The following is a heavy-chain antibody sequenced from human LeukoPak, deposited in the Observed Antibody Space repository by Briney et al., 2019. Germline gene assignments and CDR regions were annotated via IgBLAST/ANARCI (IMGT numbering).Heavy chain of an antibody. CDR1: GFTFSSYE. J-gene: IGHJ6*03. CDR3: ARDRRIGDYYYYMDV. D-gene: IGHD1-14*01. Sequence: GGSLRLSCAASGFTFSSYEMNWVRQAPGKGLEWVSYISSSGSTIYYADSVKGRFTISRDNAKNSLYLQMNSLRAEDTAVYYCARDRRIGDYYYYMDVWGKGTTVTVSS. V-gene: IGHV3-48*03. CDR2: ISSSGSTI.